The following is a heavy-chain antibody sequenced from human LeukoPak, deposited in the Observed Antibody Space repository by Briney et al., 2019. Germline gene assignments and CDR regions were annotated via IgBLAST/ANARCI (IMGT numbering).Heavy chain of an antibody. J-gene: IGHJ4*02. CDR2: INPNSGGT. CDR1: GYTFTNYY. D-gene: IGHD6-25*01. CDR3: ARAGGPYDY. Sequence: GASVKVSCKASGYTFTNYYIHWVRQAPGQGLEWLGWINPNSGGTNYAQRFQGRVTMTRDTSISTAYMELSGLKSDDPAVYYCARAGGPYDYWGQGTLVTVSS. V-gene: IGHV1-2*02.